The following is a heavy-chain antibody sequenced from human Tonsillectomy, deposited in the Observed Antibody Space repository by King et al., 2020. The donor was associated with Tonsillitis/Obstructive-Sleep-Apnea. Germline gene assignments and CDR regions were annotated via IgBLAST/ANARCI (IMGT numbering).Heavy chain of an antibody. CDR2: IVTAGDT. Sequence: VQLVESGGGLVQPGGSLRLSCAASGFTFSSYDMHWVRQATGKGLEWVSAIVTAGDTYYQGSVKGRFTISSENAKNSLYLQMNSLRAGDTAVYYCARTAMVTGGFDYWGQGTLVTVSS. J-gene: IGHJ4*02. CDR1: GFTFSSYD. CDR3: ARTAMVTGGFDY. D-gene: IGHD5-18*01. V-gene: IGHV3-13*04.